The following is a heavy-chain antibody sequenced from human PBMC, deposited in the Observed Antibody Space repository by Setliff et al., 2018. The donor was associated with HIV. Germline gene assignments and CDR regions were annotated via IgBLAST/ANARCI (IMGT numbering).Heavy chain of an antibody. Sequence: GASVKVSCKASGGTFSSYAISWVRQAPGQGLEWMGGIIPILGIANYAQKFQGRVTITADKSTSTAYMELSSLRSEDTAVYYCARAGRRGREQGSKGFDPWGQGTLVTVSS. D-gene: IGHD1-26*01. J-gene: IGHJ5*02. CDR2: IIPILGIA. CDR1: GGTFSSYA. V-gene: IGHV1-69*10. CDR3: ARAGRRGREQGSKGFDP.